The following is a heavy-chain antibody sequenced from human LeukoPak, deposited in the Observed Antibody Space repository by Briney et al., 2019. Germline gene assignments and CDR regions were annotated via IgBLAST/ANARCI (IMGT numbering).Heavy chain of an antibody. CDR1: GFTFSSYS. D-gene: IGHD3-10*02. CDR3: ARVVVRGDDY. CDR2: ISSSSSTI. Sequence: TGGSLRLSCAASGFTFSSYSMNWVRRAPGKGLEWVSYISSSSSTIYYADSVKGRFTISRGNAKNSLYLQMNSLRAEDTAVYYCARVVVRGDDYWGQGTLVTVSS. V-gene: IGHV3-48*01. J-gene: IGHJ4*02.